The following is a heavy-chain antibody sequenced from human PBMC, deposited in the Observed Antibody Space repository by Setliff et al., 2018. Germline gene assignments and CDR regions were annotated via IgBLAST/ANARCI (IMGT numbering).Heavy chain of an antibody. J-gene: IGHJ4*02. D-gene: IGHD3-10*01. CDR2: INVGGANT. Sequence: GGSLRLSCAASGFTFSSFAMSWVRQAPGKRLEWVSIINVGGANTYYRDSVKGRFTISRDSSKSTLYLQMNSLRAEDTAIYHCAKDKDVRVDYFDYWGPGTLVTVSS. CDR1: GFTFSSFA. CDR3: AKDKDVRVDYFDY. V-gene: IGHV3-23*01.